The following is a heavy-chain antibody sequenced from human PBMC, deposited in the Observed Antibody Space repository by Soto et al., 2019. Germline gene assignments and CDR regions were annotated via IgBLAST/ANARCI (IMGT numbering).Heavy chain of an antibody. V-gene: IGHV3-23*01. CDR2: ISGSGGST. D-gene: IGHD3-3*01. CDR3: AKPIYPEQGGDFWSGYYTEPLPTSSHNHDAFDI. J-gene: IGHJ3*02. Sequence: GGSLRLSCAASGFTFSSYAMSWVRQAPGKGLEWVSAISGSGGSTYYADSVKGRFTISRDNSKNTLYLQMNSLRAEDTAVYYCAKPIYPEQGGDFWSGYYTEPLPTSSHNHDAFDIWGQGTMVTVSS. CDR1: GFTFSSYA.